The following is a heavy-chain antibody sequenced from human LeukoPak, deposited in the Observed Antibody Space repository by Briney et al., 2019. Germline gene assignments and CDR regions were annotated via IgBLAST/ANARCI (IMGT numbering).Heavy chain of an antibody. V-gene: IGHV1-2*06. CDR1: GYTFTGYY. CDR2: INPNSGGT. CDR3: ARDFPTSIAAAGTGY. Sequence: GASVKVSCKASGYTFTGYYMHWVRQAPGQGLEWMGRINPNSGGTNYAQKFQGRVTMTRDTSISTAYMELSRLRSDDTAVYYCARDFPTSIAAAGTGYWGQGTLVTVSS. J-gene: IGHJ4*02. D-gene: IGHD6-13*01.